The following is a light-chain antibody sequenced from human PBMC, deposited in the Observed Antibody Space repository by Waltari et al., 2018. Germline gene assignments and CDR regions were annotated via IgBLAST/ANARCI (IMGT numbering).Light chain of an antibody. J-gene: IGKJ1*01. CDR1: QSVSRT. V-gene: IGKV3-20*01. CDR3: QKYGTLPAT. CDR2: DAS. Sequence: EIVLTQSPGPLSWSTGERATLSCRASQSVSRTLAWYQQKPGQAPRLLIYDASTRATGIPDRFSGSGFGTDFSLTISRLEPEDFAVYYCQKYGTLPATFGQGTTVEIK.